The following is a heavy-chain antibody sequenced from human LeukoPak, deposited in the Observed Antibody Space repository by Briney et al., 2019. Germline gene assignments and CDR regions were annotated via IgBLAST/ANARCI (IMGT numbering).Heavy chain of an antibody. CDR3: ARVGPSYYYYYMDA. Sequence: PGGSLRLSCSASGFTFSSSWMTWVRQAPGKGLEWVANIKQDGSEQYTADSLKGRFPIARDNDKKLVFLQMTSLRVDDTAVYYCARVGPSYYYYYMDAWGNGTTVIVSS. CDR1: GFTFSSSW. V-gene: IGHV3-7*01. CDR2: IKQDGSEQ. J-gene: IGHJ6*03.